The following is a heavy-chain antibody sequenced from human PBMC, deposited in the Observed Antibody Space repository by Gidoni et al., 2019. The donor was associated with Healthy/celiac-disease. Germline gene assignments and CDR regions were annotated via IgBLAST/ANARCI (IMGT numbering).Heavy chain of an antibody. J-gene: IGHJ3*02. CDR2: IYYSGST. CDR1: GGSLSSSSYY. V-gene: IGHV4-39*01. CDR3: ARAPYDFWSGYRQRANAFDI. Sequence: QLQLQESGPGLVKPSETLSLTCTVSGGSLSSSSYYWGWIRQPPGKGLEWIGSIYYSGSTYYNPSLKSRVTISVDTSKNQFSLKLSSVTAADTAVYYCARAPYDFWSGYRQRANAFDIWGQGTMVTVSS. D-gene: IGHD3-3*01.